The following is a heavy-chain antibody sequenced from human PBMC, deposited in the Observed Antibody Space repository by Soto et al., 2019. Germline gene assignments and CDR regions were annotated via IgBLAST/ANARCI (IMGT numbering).Heavy chain of an antibody. Sequence: HPGGSLRLSCAASGFTFSSYAMSWVRQAPGKGLEWVSAISGSGGSTYYADSVKGRFTISRDNSKNTLYLQMNSLRAEDTAVYYCAKDHHVQTSGYDYIYYYGMDVWGQGTTVTVSS. CDR3: AKDHHVQTSGYDYIYYYGMDV. CDR2: ISGSGGST. J-gene: IGHJ6*02. D-gene: IGHD5-12*01. CDR1: GFTFSSYA. V-gene: IGHV3-23*01.